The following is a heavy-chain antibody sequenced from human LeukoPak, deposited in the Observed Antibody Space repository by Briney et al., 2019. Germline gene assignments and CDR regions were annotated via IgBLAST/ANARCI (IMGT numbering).Heavy chain of an antibody. CDR2: IIPILGIA. Sequence: ASVKLSCKASGGTFSSFTISWVRQAPGQRLEWMGRIIPILGIANYAQKFQGRVTITADKSTSTAYMELSSLRSEDTAVYYCARSHSRAVPAANPLWGWFDPWGQGTLVTVSS. J-gene: IGHJ5*02. CDR1: GGTFSSFT. V-gene: IGHV1-69*02. D-gene: IGHD2-2*01. CDR3: ARSHSRAVPAANPLWGWFDP.